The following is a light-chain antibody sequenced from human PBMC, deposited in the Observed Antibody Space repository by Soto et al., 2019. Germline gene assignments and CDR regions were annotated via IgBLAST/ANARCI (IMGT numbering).Light chain of an antibody. J-gene: IGKJ5*01. Sequence: DIQMTQSPSSLSTSVGDRVTITFRASQRINIYLNWYRQKPCKAPELLIYSASNLQSGVPSRFSGSGSGTDFTLTISSLQPEDFATYYCQQSFSTPTFGQGTRLEIK. V-gene: IGKV1-39*01. CDR3: QQSFSTPT. CDR1: QRINIY. CDR2: SAS.